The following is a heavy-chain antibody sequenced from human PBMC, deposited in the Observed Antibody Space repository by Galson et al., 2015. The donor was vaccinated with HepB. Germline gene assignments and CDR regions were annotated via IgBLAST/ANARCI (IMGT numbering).Heavy chain of an antibody. CDR2: IGTAGDP. CDR3: ARDPGQRSGWYNWYFDL. Sequence: SLRLSCAASGFMFSGNAMSWVRQAPGKGLEWVSAIGTAGDPYYPGSVKGRFTISRENAKNSLYLQMNSLRAGDTAVYYCARDPGQRSGWYNWYFDLWGRGTLVTVSS. CDR1: GFMFSGNA. J-gene: IGHJ2*01. V-gene: IGHV3-13*05. D-gene: IGHD6-19*01.